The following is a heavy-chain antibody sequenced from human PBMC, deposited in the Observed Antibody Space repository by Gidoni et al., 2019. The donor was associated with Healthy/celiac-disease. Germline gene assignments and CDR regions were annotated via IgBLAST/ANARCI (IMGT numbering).Heavy chain of an antibody. V-gene: IGHV3-53*01. D-gene: IGHD2-15*01. CDR3: AREVAATPLYYYYYMDV. J-gene: IGHJ6*03. CDR1: RFTVSSDY. Sequence: EVQLVESGGGLIQPGGSLRLSGAPSRFTVSSDYMRWVRQAPGKGLEWVSVIYSGGSTYYADSVKGRFTISRDNSKNTLYLQMNSLRAEDTAVYYCAREVAATPLYYYYYMDVWGKGTTVTVSS. CDR2: IYSGGST.